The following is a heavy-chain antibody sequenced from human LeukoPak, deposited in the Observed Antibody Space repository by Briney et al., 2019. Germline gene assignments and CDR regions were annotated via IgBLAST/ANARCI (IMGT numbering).Heavy chain of an antibody. D-gene: IGHD3-9*01. J-gene: IGHJ3*02. V-gene: IGHV3-23*01. Sequence: GGSLRLSCAASGFTFSTFAMSWVRQAPGKRLEWVSIISASGGSTYYADSVKGRFTISRDNSKNTLYLQMNSLRAEDTAVYYCASRQYDILTGYDGALDIWGQGTMVTVSS. CDR2: ISASGGST. CDR1: GFTFSTFA. CDR3: ASRQYDILTGYDGALDI.